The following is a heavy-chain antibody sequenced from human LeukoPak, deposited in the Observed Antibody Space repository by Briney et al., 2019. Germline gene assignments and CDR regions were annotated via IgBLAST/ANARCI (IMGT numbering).Heavy chain of an antibody. CDR3: ARANFWSGYGYFDY. D-gene: IGHD3-3*01. Sequence: SETLSLTCTVSGGSISSHYWSWIRQPPGKGLEWIGYIYYSGSTNYNPSLKSRVTISVDTSKNQFSLKLSSVTAADTAVYYYARANFWSGYGYFDYWGQGTLVTVSS. V-gene: IGHV4-59*11. CDR1: GGSISSHY. J-gene: IGHJ4*02. CDR2: IYYSGST.